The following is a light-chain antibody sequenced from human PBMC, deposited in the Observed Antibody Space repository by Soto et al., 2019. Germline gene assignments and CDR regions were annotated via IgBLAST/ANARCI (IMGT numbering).Light chain of an antibody. Sequence: EIVLTQSPGTLSLSPGERATLSCRASQSVSSSYLAWYQQKPGQAPRQLIYGASSRATGIPDRFSGSGSGTDFTLTITRLEPEDFAVYYCQHYRTSFGGGTMLEIK. CDR2: GAS. CDR1: QSVSSSY. CDR3: QHYRTS. V-gene: IGKV3-20*01. J-gene: IGKJ4*01.